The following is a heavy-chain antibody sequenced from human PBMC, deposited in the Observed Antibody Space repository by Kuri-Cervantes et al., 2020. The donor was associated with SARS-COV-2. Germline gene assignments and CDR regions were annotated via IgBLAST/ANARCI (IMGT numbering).Heavy chain of an antibody. D-gene: IGHD3-10*01. CDR2: IDPSDSYT. Sequence: KVSCKGSGYSFTSYWIGWVRQMPGKGLEWMGRIDPSDSYTNYSPSFQGHVTISADKSISTAYLQWSSLKASDTAMYYCARHRAYGPDAFDIWGQGTMVTVSS. V-gene: IGHV5-10-1*01. CDR1: GYSFTSYW. CDR3: ARHRAYGPDAFDI. J-gene: IGHJ3*02.